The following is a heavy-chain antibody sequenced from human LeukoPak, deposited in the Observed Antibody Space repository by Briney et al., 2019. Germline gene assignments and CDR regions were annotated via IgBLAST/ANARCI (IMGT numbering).Heavy chain of an antibody. CDR2: IDSTSTYI. CDR1: GFTFTSYW. CDR3: SREMVTSASMNFDH. Sequence: GGSLRLSCAASGFTFTSYWMNWVRQAPGKGLEWVSSIDSTSTYIYYASSVRGRFTISRDNANDSLYLHMNSLRADDTAVYYCSREMVTSASMNFDHWGQGILVTVSS. J-gene: IGHJ4*02. D-gene: IGHD5-18*01. V-gene: IGHV3-21*01.